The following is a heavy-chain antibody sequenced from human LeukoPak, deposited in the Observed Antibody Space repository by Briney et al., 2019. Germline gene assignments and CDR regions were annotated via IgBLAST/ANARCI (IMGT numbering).Heavy chain of an antibody. Sequence: TGGSLRLSCAASGFTFSSYGMHWVRQAPGKGLEWVAVISYDGSNKYYADSVKGRFTISRDNSKNTLYLQMNSLRAEDTAVYYCAKDLRYCSSTSCYKWGYYGMDVWGQGTTVTVSS. V-gene: IGHV3-30*18. CDR1: GFTFSSYG. CDR2: ISYDGSNK. J-gene: IGHJ6*02. D-gene: IGHD2-2*02. CDR3: AKDLRYCSSTSCYKWGYYGMDV.